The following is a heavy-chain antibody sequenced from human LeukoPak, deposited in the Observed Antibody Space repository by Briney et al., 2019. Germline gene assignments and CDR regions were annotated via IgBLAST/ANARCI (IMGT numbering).Heavy chain of an antibody. Sequence: SETLSLTYTVSDGSISSYYWSWIRQPPGKGLEWIGYIYYSGSTNYNPSLKSRVTISVDTSKNQFSLKLSSVTAADTAVYYCARGGYSYGDAFDIWGQGTMVTVSS. CDR2: IYYSGST. J-gene: IGHJ3*02. D-gene: IGHD5-18*01. CDR1: DGSISSYY. CDR3: ARGGYSYGDAFDI. V-gene: IGHV4-59*01.